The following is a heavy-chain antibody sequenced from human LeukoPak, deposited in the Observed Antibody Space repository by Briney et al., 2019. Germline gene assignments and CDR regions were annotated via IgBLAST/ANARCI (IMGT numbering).Heavy chain of an antibody. V-gene: IGHV4-59*08. Sequence: SETLSLTRTVSGGSISSYCWSWIRQPPGKGLEWIGYIYYSGSTNYNPSLKSRVTISVDTSKNQFSLKLSSVTAADTAVYYCARHGRDGYNLYYFDYWGQGTLVTVSS. CDR2: IYYSGST. CDR3: ARHGRDGYNLYYFDY. CDR1: GGSISSYC. D-gene: IGHD5-24*01. J-gene: IGHJ4*02.